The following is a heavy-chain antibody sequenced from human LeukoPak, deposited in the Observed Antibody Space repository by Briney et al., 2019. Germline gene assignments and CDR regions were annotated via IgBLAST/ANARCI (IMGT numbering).Heavy chain of an antibody. CDR1: GFTFSTNG. V-gene: IGHV3-23*01. CDR2: ISGSGDNT. D-gene: IGHD3-10*01. CDR3: EKGYDTGSFSELSD. Sequence: GGSLRLSCAASGFTFSTNGMSWVRQAPGKGLEWVSGISGSGDNTYYADSVKGRFTISRDNSKNTLYLQINSLRAEDTDVYYCEKGYDTGSFSELSDWGQGTLVTVSS. J-gene: IGHJ4*02.